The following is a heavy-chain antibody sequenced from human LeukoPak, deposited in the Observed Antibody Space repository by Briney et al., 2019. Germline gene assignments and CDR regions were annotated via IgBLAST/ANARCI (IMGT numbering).Heavy chain of an antibody. CDR2: IYHSGST. Sequence: SGTLSLTCAVSGGSISSSNWWSWVRQPPGKGLEWIGEIYHSGSTNYNPSLKSRVTISVDKSKNQFSLKLSSVTAADTAVYYCARTGAGYYGSGYYYGMDVWGQGTTVTVSS. D-gene: IGHD3-10*01. V-gene: IGHV4-4*02. CDR1: GGSISSSNW. CDR3: ARTGAGYYGSGYYYGMDV. J-gene: IGHJ6*02.